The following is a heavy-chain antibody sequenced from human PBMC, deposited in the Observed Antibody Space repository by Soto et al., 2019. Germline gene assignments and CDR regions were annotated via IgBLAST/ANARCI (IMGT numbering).Heavy chain of an antibody. CDR3: ARDSIVVVPAAKHYYYGMDV. V-gene: IGHV1-69*13. CDR2: IIPIFGTA. CDR1: GGTFSSYA. J-gene: IGHJ6*02. Sequence: GATVKVSCKASGGTFSSYAISWVRQAPGQGLEWMGGIIPIFGTANYAQKFQGRVTITADESTSTAYMELSSLRSEDTAVYYCARDSIVVVPAAKHYYYGMDVWGQGTTVTVSS. D-gene: IGHD2-2*01.